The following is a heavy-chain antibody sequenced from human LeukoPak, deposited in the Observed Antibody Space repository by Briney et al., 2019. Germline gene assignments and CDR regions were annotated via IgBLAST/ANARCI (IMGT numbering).Heavy chain of an antibody. CDR3: ARHDHPTVTTPRFAFDI. J-gene: IGHJ3*02. D-gene: IGHD4-17*01. CDR1: GGSISSYY. CDR2: IYYSGST. V-gene: IGHV4-59*08. Sequence: SETLSLTCTVSGGSISSYYWSWIRQPPGKGLEWIGYIYYSGSTNYNPSLKSRVTISVDTSKNQFSLKLSSVTAADTAVYYCARHDHPTVTTPRFAFDIWGQGTMVTVSS.